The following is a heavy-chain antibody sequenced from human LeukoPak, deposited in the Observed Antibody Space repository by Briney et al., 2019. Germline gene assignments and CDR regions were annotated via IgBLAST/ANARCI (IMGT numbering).Heavy chain of an antibody. CDR2: FDPEDGET. CDR1: GYTLTELS. D-gene: IGHD3-22*01. V-gene: IGHV1-24*01. CDR3: ATDRPYYYDSSGYEFDY. J-gene: IGHJ4*02. Sequence: ASVKVSCKVSGYTLTELSMHWVRQAPGKGLEWMGGFDPEDGETIYAQKFQGRVTMTEDTSTDTAYMELSSLRSEDTAVYYCATDRPYYYDSSGYEFDYWGQGTLVTVSS.